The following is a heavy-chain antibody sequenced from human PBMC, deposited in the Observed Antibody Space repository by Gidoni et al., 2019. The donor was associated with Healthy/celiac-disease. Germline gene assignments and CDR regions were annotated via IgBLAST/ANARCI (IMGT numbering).Heavy chain of an antibody. V-gene: IGHV3-9*01. Sequence: EVQLVESGGGLVQPSRSLRLSCAASGFTFDDYAMHWVRQAPGKGLEWVSGISWNSGSIGYADSVKGRFTISRDNAKNSLYLQMNSLRAEDTALYYCAKSLLAVYDSISTAVDYWGQGTLVTVSS. CDR2: ISWNSGSI. J-gene: IGHJ4*02. D-gene: IGHD3-22*01. CDR1: GFTFDDYA. CDR3: AKSLLAVYDSISTAVDY.